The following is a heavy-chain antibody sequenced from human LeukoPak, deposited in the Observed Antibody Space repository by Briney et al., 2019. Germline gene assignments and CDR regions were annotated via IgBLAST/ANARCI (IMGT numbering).Heavy chain of an antibody. CDR2: ISGSGGST. D-gene: IGHD3-22*01. Sequence: GGSLRLPCAASGFTFSNYAMSWVRQAPGKGLEWVSAISGSGGSTYYADSVKGRSTMSRDNSKNTLYLQMNSLRAEDTAVYYCAKDRAYYSDDSGYPEAFDCCGHGTRVTVSS. J-gene: IGHJ4*03. CDR3: AKDRAYYSDDSGYPEAFDC. CDR1: GFTFSNYA. V-gene: IGHV3-23*01.